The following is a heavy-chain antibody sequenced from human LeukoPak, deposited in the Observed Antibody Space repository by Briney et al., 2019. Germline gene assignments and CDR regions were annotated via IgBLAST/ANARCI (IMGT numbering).Heavy chain of an antibody. CDR3: ARDLETAAGTRTGDY. Sequence: PGGSLRLSCAASGFTFSSYAMHWVRQAPGKGLEWVAVISYDGSNKYYADSVKGRFTISRDNSKNTLYLQMNSLRAEDTAVYYCARDLETAAGTRTGDYWGQGTLVTVSS. J-gene: IGHJ4*02. D-gene: IGHD6-13*01. CDR1: GFTFSSYA. V-gene: IGHV3-30-3*01. CDR2: ISYDGSNK.